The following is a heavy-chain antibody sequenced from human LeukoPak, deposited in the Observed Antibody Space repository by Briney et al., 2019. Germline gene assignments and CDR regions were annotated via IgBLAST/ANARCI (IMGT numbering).Heavy chain of an antibody. D-gene: IGHD4-17*01. V-gene: IGHV4-61*02. CDR1: GGSISSGSYY. CDR3: ARGGDGDFDY. Sequence: SQTLSLTCTVSGGSISSGSYYWSWIRQPAGKGLEWIGRIYTSGSTNYNPSLKSRVTISVDTSKNQFSLKLSSVTAADTAVYYCARGGDGDFDYWGQGTLVTVSS. J-gene: IGHJ4*02. CDR2: IYTSGST.